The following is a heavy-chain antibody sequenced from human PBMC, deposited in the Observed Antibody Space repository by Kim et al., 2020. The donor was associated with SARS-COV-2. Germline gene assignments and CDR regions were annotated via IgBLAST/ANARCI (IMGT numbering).Heavy chain of an antibody. V-gene: IGHV3-23*01. J-gene: IGHJ1*01. CDR3: MKVGGGWIWEH. Sequence: RKYYVGSVQSRYTISRDNSKNTMNLQMNGRGADDTAVYYCMKVGGGWIWEHWGQGTRVTVSS. CDR2: RK. D-gene: IGHD2-2*03.